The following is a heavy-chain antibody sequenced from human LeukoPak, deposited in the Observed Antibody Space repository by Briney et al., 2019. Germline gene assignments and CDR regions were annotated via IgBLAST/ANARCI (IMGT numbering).Heavy chain of an antibody. V-gene: IGHV3-48*04. CDR1: GFTFSSYS. Sequence: GGSLRLSCAASGFTFSSYSMNWIRQAPGKGLEWVSYISSSSSSIYYADSVKGRFTISRDNAKNSLYLQMNSLRAEDTAVYYFARDASRSRRFWYFDLWARGTLVSVSS. CDR3: ARDASRSRRFWYFDL. D-gene: IGHD1-14*01. CDR2: ISSSSSSI. J-gene: IGHJ2*01.